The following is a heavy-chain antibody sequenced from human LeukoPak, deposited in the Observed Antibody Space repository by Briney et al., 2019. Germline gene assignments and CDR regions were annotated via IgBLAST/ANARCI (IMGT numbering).Heavy chain of an antibody. Sequence: GGSLRLSCAASGSTVSSNYMSWVRQAPGKGLEWVSVIYSGDSTHYADSVKGRFTVSRDNSKNTLYLQMNSLRAEDTAVYFCARMPVTYDYDGGSYYFDCWGQGTLVTVSS. J-gene: IGHJ4*02. D-gene: IGHD3-22*01. CDR1: GSTVSSNY. CDR2: IYSGDST. V-gene: IGHV3-66*01. CDR3: ARMPVTYDYDGGSYYFDC.